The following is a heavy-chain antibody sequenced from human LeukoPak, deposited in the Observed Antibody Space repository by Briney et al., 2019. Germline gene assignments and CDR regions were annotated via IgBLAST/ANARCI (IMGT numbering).Heavy chain of an antibody. CDR1: GLTFSSYE. CDR3: ARHYRWGDSFDI. CDR2: ISISGSII. Sequence: GGSLRLSCADSGLTFSSYEMNWVRQAPGKGLEWIPYISISGSIIYYADSVKGRFTVSRDNAKNSLYLQMNSLRAEDTAVYYCARHYRWGDSFDIWGQGTMVTVSS. D-gene: IGHD2-8*02. J-gene: IGHJ3*02. V-gene: IGHV3-48*03.